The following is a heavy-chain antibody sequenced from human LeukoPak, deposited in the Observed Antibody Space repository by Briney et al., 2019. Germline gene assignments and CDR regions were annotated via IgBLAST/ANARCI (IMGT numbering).Heavy chain of an antibody. D-gene: IGHD3-22*01. Sequence: GRSLRLSCAASGFTFDDYAMHWVRQAPGKGLEWVSGISWNSGSIGYADSVKGRFTISRDNAKNSLYLQMNSLRAEDTALYYCAKDIYCDSKGPLDYWGQGTLVTVSS. J-gene: IGHJ4*02. V-gene: IGHV3-9*01. CDR2: ISWNSGSI. CDR3: AKDIYCDSKGPLDY. CDR1: GFTFDDYA.